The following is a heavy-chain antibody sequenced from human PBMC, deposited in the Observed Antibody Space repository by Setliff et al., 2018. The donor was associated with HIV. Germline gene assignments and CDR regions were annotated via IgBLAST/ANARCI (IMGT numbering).Heavy chain of an antibody. Sequence: SETLSLTCTVSGGSIVRYYWTWIRQPPGKGLEWIGYIYYSGSTNYNPSLKSRVIISVDTSKMQFSLKLRSVTAADTAMYYCARLLQGGNYAFDIWGQGTMVPVS. CDR1: GGSIVRYY. D-gene: IGHD2-21*02. CDR2: IYYSGST. V-gene: IGHV4-59*08. J-gene: IGHJ3*02. CDR3: ARLLQGGNYAFDI.